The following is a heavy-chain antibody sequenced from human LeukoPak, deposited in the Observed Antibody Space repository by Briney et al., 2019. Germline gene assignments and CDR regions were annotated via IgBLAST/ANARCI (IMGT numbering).Heavy chain of an antibody. D-gene: IGHD1-1*01. Sequence: PGRSLILSCAASGFTFSSYGMHWVRQAPGKGLEWVAVISYDGSNKYYADSVKGRFTISRDNSKNTLYLQMNSLRAEDTALYYCANEVRPNDYWGQGTLVTVSS. CDR3: ANEVRPNDY. CDR2: ISYDGSNK. CDR1: GFTFSSYG. J-gene: IGHJ4*02. V-gene: IGHV3-30*18.